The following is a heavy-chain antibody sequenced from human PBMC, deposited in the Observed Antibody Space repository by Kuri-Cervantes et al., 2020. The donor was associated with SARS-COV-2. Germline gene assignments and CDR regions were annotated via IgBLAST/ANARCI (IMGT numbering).Heavy chain of an antibody. CDR2: ISYDGSNK. CDR1: GFTFSSYG. V-gene: IGHV3-30*18. Sequence: GESLKISCAASGFTFSSYGMHWVRQAPGKGLEWVAVISYDGSNKYYADSVKGRFTISRGNSKNTLYLQMNSLRAEDTAVYYCAKDQGMGPKGTVDYWGQGTLVTVSS. J-gene: IGHJ4*02. D-gene: IGHD4-11*01. CDR3: AKDQGMGPKGTVDY.